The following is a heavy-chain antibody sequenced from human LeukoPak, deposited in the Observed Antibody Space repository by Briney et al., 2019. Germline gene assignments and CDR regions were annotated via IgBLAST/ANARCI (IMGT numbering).Heavy chain of an antibody. J-gene: IGHJ6*02. CDR1: GGSFSGYY. V-gene: IGHV4-34*01. CDR3: ARHIPVEGAMVTEYYFGMDV. D-gene: IGHD5-18*01. CDR2: INHSGST. Sequence: SETLSLTCAVYGGSFSGYYWSWIRQPPGKGLEWIGEINHSGSTNYNPSLKSRVTISVDTSKNQFSLKLSSVTAADTAMYYCARHIPVEGAMVTEYYFGMDVWGQGTTVTVSS.